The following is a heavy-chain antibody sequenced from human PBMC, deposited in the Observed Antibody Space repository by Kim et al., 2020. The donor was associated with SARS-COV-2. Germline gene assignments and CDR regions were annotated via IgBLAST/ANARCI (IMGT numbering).Heavy chain of an antibody. V-gene: IGHV3-33*06. Sequence: WYYGSNKYAGEPVKGRFTTSRENAKNTLYLQMNRLRVEDTAVYYGANFDLWGQGTLVTVSS. J-gene: IGHJ4*02. CDR3: ANFDL. CDR2: WYYGSNK.